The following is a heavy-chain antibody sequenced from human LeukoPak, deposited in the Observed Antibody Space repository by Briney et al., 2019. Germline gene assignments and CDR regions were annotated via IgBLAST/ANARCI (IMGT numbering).Heavy chain of an antibody. D-gene: IGHD3-10*01. Sequence: GGSLRLSCAASGFTFSSYAMHWVRQAPGKGLEWVAVISYDGSNKYYADSVKGRFTISRDNSKNTLYLQMNSLRAEDTAVYYCARSLGEGVSHNWFDPWGQGTLVTVSS. CDR1: GFTFSSYA. J-gene: IGHJ5*02. CDR2: ISYDGSNK. CDR3: ARSLGEGVSHNWFDP. V-gene: IGHV3-30*04.